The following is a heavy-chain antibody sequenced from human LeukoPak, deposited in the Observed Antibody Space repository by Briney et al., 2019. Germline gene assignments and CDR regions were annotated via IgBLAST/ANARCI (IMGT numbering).Heavy chain of an antibody. CDR3: ATGWVITDF. D-gene: IGHD3-16*01. CDR2: ISGSGGST. V-gene: IGHV3-23*01. Sequence: GGSLRLSCAASGFTFSSYAMSWVRQAPGKGLEWVSAISGSGGSTYYADSVKGRSTISRDNSKNTLYLQMNSLKTEDTAVYYCATGWVITDFWGRGTLVIVSS. CDR1: GFTFSSYA. J-gene: IGHJ4*02.